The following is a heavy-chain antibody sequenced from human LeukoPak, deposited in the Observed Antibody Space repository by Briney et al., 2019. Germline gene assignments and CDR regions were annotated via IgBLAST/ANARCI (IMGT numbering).Heavy chain of an antibody. V-gene: IGHV3-23*01. CDR1: EFTFSNYA. Sequence: GGSLRLSCAASEFTFSNYATSWVRQTPGKALEWVSGISGDGDSRYYAASVNGRFTISRDNSKSTLYLQMNSLRAEDTALYYCAKVAGSSGWYGGNAFDIWGQGTMVTVSS. CDR2: ISGDGDSR. J-gene: IGHJ3*02. D-gene: IGHD6-19*01. CDR3: AKVAGSSGWYGGNAFDI.